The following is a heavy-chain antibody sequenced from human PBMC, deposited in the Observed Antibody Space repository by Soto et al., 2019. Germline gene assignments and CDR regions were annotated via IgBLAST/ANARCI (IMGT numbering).Heavy chain of an antibody. Sequence: GSLRLSCAASGFTFSSYAMHWVRQAPGKGLEWVAVISYDGSNKYYADSVKGRFTISRDNSKNTLYLQMNSLRAEDTAVYYCARDYYDTISYYYYGMDVWGQGTTVTVSS. V-gene: IGHV3-30-3*01. CDR2: ISYDGSNK. CDR3: ARDYYDTISYYYYGMDV. D-gene: IGHD3-22*01. J-gene: IGHJ6*02. CDR1: GFTFSSYA.